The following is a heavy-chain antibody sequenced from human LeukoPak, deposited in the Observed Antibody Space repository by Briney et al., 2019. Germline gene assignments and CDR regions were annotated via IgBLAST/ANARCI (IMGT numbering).Heavy chain of an antibody. J-gene: IGHJ4*02. D-gene: IGHD1-26*01. CDR2: IYYSGST. CDR3: ARGSGSYPNFDY. CDR1: GGSISSSSYY. V-gene: IGHV4-39*01. Sequence: SETLSLTCTVSGGSISSSSYYWGWIRQPPGKGLEWIGSIYYSGSTYYNPSLKSRVTISVDTSKNQFSLKLSSVTAADTAVYYCARGSGSYPNFDYWGQGTLVTVSS.